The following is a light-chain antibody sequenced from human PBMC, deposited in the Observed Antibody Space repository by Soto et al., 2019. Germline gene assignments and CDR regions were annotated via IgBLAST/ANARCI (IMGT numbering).Light chain of an antibody. CDR3: SSSTSSSTLMV. CDR1: SSDVGGYNY. V-gene: IGLV2-14*01. J-gene: IGLJ2*01. CDR2: DVS. Sequence: QSALTQPASVSGSPGQSITISSSVTSSDVGGYNYVSWYQQHPGKAPKLMIYDVSNRPSGVSHRFSGSKSGNTASLTISGLQAQDEADYHCSSSTSSSTLMVFGGGTKLTVL.